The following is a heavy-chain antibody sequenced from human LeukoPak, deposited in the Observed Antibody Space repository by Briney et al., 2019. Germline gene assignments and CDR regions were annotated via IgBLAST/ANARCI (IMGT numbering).Heavy chain of an antibody. CDR1: GYTFTGYY. Sequence: ASVKVSCKASGYTFTGYYMHWVRQAPGQGPEWMGWINPNSGGTNYAQKFQGRVTMTRDTSISTAYMELSRLRSDDTAVYYCARVLTTVTTYIDYWGQGTLVTVSS. CDR2: INPNSGGT. D-gene: IGHD4-17*01. CDR3: ARVLTTVTTYIDY. J-gene: IGHJ4*02. V-gene: IGHV1-2*02.